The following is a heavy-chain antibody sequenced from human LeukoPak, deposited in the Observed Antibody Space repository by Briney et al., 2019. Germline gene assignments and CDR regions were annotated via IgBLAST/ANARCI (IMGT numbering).Heavy chain of an antibody. CDR1: GYSISSGYY. D-gene: IGHD3-22*01. CDR3: ARHLTDYYDSSGYYYGLDY. CDR2: IYHSGST. J-gene: IGHJ4*02. Sequence: SETLPLTCAASGYSISSGYYWGWIRQRPGKGLKWIGSIYHSGSTYYNPSLKSRVTISVDTSKNQFSLKLSSVTAADTAVYYCARHLTDYYDSSGYYYGLDYWGQGTLVTVSS. V-gene: IGHV4-38-2*01.